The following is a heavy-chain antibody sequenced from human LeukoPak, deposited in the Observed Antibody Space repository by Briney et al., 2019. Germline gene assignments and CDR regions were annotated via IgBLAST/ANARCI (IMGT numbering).Heavy chain of an antibody. Sequence: SQTLSPTCAISGDSVSSNSAASNWIRQSPSRGLEWLGRTYYRSKWYNDYAVSVKSRITINPDTSKNQFSLQLNSVTPEDTAVYYCARSPGIAAAVRFDPWGQGTLVTVSS. CDR2: TYYRSKWYN. CDR1: GDSVSSNSAA. D-gene: IGHD6-13*01. CDR3: ARSPGIAAAVRFDP. J-gene: IGHJ5*02. V-gene: IGHV6-1*01.